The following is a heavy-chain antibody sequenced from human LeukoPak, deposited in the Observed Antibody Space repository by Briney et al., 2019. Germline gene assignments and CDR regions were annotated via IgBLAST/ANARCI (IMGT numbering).Heavy chain of an antibody. CDR2: IHYTGST. D-gene: IGHD1-26*01. CDR1: GGSTSGSY. J-gene: IGHJ4*02. V-gene: IGHV4-59*01. CDR3: ARVAKVGMTGYYFDY. Sequence: SETLSLTCSVSGGSTSGSYWSWVRQPPGKGLQWIGYIHYTGSTDYNPSLKSRVTISIDTPKNQVSLGVTSVTAADTAMYFCARVAKVGMTGYYFDYWGQGTLVTVSS.